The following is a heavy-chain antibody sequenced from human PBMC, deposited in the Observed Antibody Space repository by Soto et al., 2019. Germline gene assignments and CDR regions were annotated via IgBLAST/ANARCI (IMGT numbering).Heavy chain of an antibody. CDR3: AKSYNWNYGNFDY. CDR1: GFTFSSSA. D-gene: IGHD1-7*01. CDR2: ISGGGGTT. V-gene: IGHV3-23*01. J-gene: IGHJ4*02. Sequence: PGGSLRLSCAASGFTFSSSAMGWVRQAPGKGLEWVSRISGGGGTTYSADSVKGRFTVSRDNSKNTLYLQMNSLRAEDTAVYYCAKSYNWNYGNFDYWGEGTLVTVSS.